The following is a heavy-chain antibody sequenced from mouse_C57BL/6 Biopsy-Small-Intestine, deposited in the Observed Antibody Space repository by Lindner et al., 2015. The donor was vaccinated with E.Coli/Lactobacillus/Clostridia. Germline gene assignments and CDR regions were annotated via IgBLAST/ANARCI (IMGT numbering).Heavy chain of an antibody. D-gene: IGHD2-2*01. J-gene: IGHJ2*01. V-gene: IGHV1-81*01. Sequence: SVKVSCKASGGTFSSYAISWVRQAPGQGLEWMGGIMPMLGTANYAQKFQGRVSITADESTSTAYMELSSLRSEDTAVYYCARVVSSGLYYFDYWGQGTLVTVSS. CDR1: GGTFSSYA. CDR3: ARVVSSGLYYFDY. CDR2: IMPMLGTA.